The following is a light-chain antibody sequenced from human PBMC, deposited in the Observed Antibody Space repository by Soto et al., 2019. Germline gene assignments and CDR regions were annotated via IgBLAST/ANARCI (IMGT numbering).Light chain of an antibody. Sequence: DIQLTQSPSFLSASVGDRVTITCRASQGISTYLAWYQQELGKAPKLLIYAASSLQGGVPSRFSGSGSGTDFTLTISSLQPEDFTTYFCQQSYSTPRTFGQWTKV. CDR2: AAS. CDR1: QGISTY. V-gene: IGKV1-39*01. CDR3: QQSYSTPRT. J-gene: IGKJ1*01.